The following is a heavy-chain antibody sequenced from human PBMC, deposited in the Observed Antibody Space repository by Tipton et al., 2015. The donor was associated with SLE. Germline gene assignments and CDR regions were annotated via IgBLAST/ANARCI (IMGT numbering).Heavy chain of an antibody. D-gene: IGHD3-10*01. CDR2: IYYSGGT. CDR3: ARARVPLFDY. J-gene: IGHJ4*02. CDR1: GGSISSYY. V-gene: IGHV4-59*07. Sequence: TLSLTCTVSGGSISSYYWSWIRQPPGKGLEWIGYIYYSGGTNYNPSLKSRVTISVDTSKNQFSLKLSSVTAADTAVYYCARARVPLFDYWGQGTLVTVSS.